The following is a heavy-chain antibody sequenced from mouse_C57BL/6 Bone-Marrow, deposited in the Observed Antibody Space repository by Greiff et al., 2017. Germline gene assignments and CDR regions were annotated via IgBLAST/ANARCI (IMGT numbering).Heavy chain of an antibody. Sequence: VKLMESGAELVRPGASVKLSCNASGYTFTDYYINWVKQRPGQGLEWIARIYPGSGNTYYNEKFKGKATLTAEKSSSTAYMQLSSLTSEDSAVYFCARPRQLRPDYWGQGTTLTVSS. CDR3: ARPRQLRPDY. CDR2: IYPGSGNT. V-gene: IGHV1-76*01. J-gene: IGHJ2*01. CDR1: GYTFTDYY. D-gene: IGHD3-2*02.